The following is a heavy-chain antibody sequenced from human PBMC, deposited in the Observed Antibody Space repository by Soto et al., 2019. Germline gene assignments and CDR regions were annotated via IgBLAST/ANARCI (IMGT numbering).Heavy chain of an antibody. CDR3: ARGGGTFSSSWYGRGFDS. Sequence: PSETLSLTCAVYGGSFSGYYWSWIRQPPGKGLEWIGEINHSGSTNYNPSLKSRVTISVDTSKNQFSLKLSSVTAADTAVYYCARGGGTFSSSWYGRGFDSSGQGTLVTGSS. J-gene: IGHJ5*01. D-gene: IGHD6-13*01. CDR2: INHSGST. CDR1: GGSFSGYY. V-gene: IGHV4-34*01.